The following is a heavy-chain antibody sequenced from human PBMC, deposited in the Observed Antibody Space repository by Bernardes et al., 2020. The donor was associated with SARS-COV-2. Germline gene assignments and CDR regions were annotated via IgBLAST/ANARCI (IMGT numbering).Heavy chain of an antibody. CDR3: ARTQFGGGGYYLDY. D-gene: IGHD2-21*01. CDR1: GFSLSTSGVG. V-gene: IGHV2-5*02. Sequence: SGPTLVKPTQTLTLTCTFSGFSLSTSGVGVDWIRQPPGKALEWLALIYWDDDKRYSPSLKNRLTITKDTSKNQVVLTMTNMDPADTATYFCARTQFGGGGYYLDYWGQGTL. J-gene: IGHJ4*02. CDR2: IYWDDDK.